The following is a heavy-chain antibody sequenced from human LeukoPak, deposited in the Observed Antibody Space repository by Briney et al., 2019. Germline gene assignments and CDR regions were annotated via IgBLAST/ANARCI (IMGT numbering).Heavy chain of an antibody. J-gene: IGHJ4*02. Sequence: PGGSLRLSCAASGFTFSYYSMNWVRQAPGKGLEWVSYISSSTSTIYYADSVKGRFTISRDNAKNSLYLQMSSLRAEDTAVYYCARGQSGNFDYWGQGTLVTVSS. CDR1: GFTFSYYS. V-gene: IGHV3-48*01. CDR2: ISSSTSTI. CDR3: ARGQSGNFDY.